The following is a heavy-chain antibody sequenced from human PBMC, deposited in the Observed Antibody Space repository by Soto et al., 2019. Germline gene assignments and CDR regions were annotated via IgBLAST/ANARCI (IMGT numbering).Heavy chain of an antibody. CDR3: ARETGLRSSGWSYYFDF. CDR2: ISGSGGTI. Sequence: EVQLVESGGGLVQPGGSLSLSCAASGFTLSSYSMHWVRQAPGKGLEWVSYISGSGGTIYYADSVKGRFTISRDNAKNSLSAQMNSLRDEDTAVYFCARETGLRSSGWSYYFDFWSQGTLVTVSS. D-gene: IGHD6-19*01. V-gene: IGHV3-48*02. J-gene: IGHJ4*02. CDR1: GFTLSSYS.